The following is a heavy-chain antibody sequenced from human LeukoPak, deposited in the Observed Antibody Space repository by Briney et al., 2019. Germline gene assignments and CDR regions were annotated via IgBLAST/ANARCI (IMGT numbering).Heavy chain of an antibody. J-gene: IGHJ4*02. V-gene: IGHV4-59*08. CDR3: ARHDSSGWYYFDY. CDR2: IYYSGST. CDR1: GGSFSTYY. Sequence: SETLSLTCAVYGGSFSTYYWSWIRQPPGKGPEWIGYIYYSGSTNYNPSLKSRVTISVDTSKNQFSLKLTSVTAADTAVYYCARHDSSGWYYFDYWGQGTLVTVSS. D-gene: IGHD6-19*01.